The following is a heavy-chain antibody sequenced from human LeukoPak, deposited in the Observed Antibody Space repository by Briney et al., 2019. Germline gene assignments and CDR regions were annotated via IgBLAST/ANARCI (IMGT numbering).Heavy chain of an antibody. V-gene: IGHV3-23*01. Sequence: GGSLRLSCAASGFTFSSYAMSWVRQAPGKGLEWVSVISGNGGWTYYADSVKGRFTISRDNSKNTLYLQMNSLRAEDTAVYYCAKVRDLDTVLGRFDNWGQGTLVTVSS. J-gene: IGHJ5*02. D-gene: IGHD5-18*01. CDR2: ISGNGGWT. CDR3: AKVRDLDTVLGRFDN. CDR1: GFTFSSYA.